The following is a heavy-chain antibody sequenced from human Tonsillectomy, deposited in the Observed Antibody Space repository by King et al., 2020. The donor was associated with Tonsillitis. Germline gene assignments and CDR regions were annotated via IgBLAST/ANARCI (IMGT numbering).Heavy chain of an antibody. CDR2: ISGSGGST. Sequence: EVQLVESGGGLVQPGGSLRLSCAASGFTFSSYAMSWVRQAPGKGLEWVSAISGSGGSTYYADSVKGRFTISRDNSKNTLYLQMNSLRAEDTAVYYCAKPAAPTIIFESQVFDYWGQGTLVTVSS. J-gene: IGHJ4*02. D-gene: IGHD3-3*01. CDR1: GFTFSSYA. CDR3: AKPAAPTIIFESQVFDY. V-gene: IGHV3-23*04.